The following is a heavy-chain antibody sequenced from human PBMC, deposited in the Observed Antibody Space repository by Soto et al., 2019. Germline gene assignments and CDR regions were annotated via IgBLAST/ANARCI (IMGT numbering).Heavy chain of an antibody. CDR2: TYYRSRWYN. D-gene: IGHD1-7*01. Sequence: SQTLSLTCAISGDSVSSNSAAWNWIRQSPSRGLEWLGRTYYRSRWYNDYAVSVKSRITINPDTSKNQFSLHLNSVTPEDTAVYYCAGTTSLQRYYMDVWGKGPTVTVSS. J-gene: IGHJ6*03. V-gene: IGHV6-1*01. CDR1: GDSVSSNSAA. CDR3: AGTTSLQRYYMDV.